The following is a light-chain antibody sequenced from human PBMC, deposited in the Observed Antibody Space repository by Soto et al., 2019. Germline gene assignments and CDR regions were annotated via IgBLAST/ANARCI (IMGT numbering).Light chain of an antibody. CDR1: QTIRYS. CDR3: HQSAGSLTWT. J-gene: IGKJ1*01. Sequence: DIQMTQSPSSLSASVGDRVTITCRASQTIRYSLNWYQQKPGKAPKVLIYDASTLQSGVPPMFSGSGSGTDFALTISSLQPEDFATYYCHQSAGSLTWTFGQGTRVEAK. V-gene: IGKV1-39*01. CDR2: DAS.